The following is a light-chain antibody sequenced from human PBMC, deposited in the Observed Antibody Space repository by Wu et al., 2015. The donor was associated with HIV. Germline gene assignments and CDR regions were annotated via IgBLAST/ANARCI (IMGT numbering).Light chain of an antibody. CDR3: QNYDNAPWT. V-gene: IGKV1-27*01. J-gene: IGKJ1*01. Sequence: DVQMTQSPSSLSASVGDRITITCRASQAVKHYLAWYQQQPGKVPKLLIFDASTLQPGAPSRFSGSGSGTDFALTISSLQPEDVATYYCQNYDNAPWTFGQGTKVEIK. CDR2: DAS. CDR1: QAVKHY.